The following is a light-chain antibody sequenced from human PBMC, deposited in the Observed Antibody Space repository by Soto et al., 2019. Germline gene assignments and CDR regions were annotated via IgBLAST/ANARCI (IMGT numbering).Light chain of an antibody. CDR1: QSILDKSNNKNY. Sequence: DIVMAQSPDSLAVSLGERATIRCKSRQSILDKSNNKNYLAWYQQKPGQPPKLLISWASTRDSGVPDRFSGSGSGTDFTLTISSLQAEDVAVYYCQHYYSNPPTFGQGTKVEIK. J-gene: IGKJ1*01. CDR3: QHYYSNPPT. V-gene: IGKV4-1*01. CDR2: WAS.